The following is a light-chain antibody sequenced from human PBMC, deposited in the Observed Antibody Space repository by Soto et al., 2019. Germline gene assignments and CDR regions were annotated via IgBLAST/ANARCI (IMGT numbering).Light chain of an antibody. V-gene: IGLV2-8*01. CDR1: SSDIGGHTH. J-gene: IGLJ1*01. CDR3: SSNAGRNEYV. CDR2: EVN. Sequence: QSVLTQPPSASGSPGQSVTISCTGTSSDIGGHTHVSWYQQHPGKAPKLMIYEVNNRPSGVPDRFSGSKSGNTASLTVSGLQAEDEADNYCSSNAGRNEYVFGAGTKVPVL.